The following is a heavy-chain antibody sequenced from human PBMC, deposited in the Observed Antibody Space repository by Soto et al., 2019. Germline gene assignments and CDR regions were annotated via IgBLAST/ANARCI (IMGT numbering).Heavy chain of an antibody. Sequence: QVQLQESGPGLVKPSETLSLTCTVSGGSISSYYWSWIRQPPGKGLEWIGYIYYSGSTNYNPSLRSRVTISVATSKNQFSLKLSSVTAADTAVYYCARHVGNYYYSGMDVWGQGTTVTVSS. D-gene: IGHD1-26*01. CDR2: IYYSGST. CDR1: GGSISSYY. CDR3: ARHVGNYYYSGMDV. J-gene: IGHJ6*02. V-gene: IGHV4-59*08.